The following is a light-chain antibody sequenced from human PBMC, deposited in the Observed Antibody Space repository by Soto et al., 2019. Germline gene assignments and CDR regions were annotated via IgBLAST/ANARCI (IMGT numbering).Light chain of an antibody. J-gene: IGKJ1*01. CDR2: DAS. CDR1: QSVSSY. Sequence: EIVLTQSPDTLSLSPGERATLPCWASQSVSSYLAWYQQKPGQAPRLLIYDASNRATGIPGRFSGSGSGTDFTLTISSLEPEDFALYYCQQRSNWPPTFGQGTKVDIK. CDR3: QQRSNWPPT. V-gene: IGKV3-11*01.